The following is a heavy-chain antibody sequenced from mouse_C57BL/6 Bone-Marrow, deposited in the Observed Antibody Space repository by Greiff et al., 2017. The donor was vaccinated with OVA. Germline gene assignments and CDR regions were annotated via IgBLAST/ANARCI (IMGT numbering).Heavy chain of an antibody. D-gene: IGHD2-4*01. J-gene: IGHJ3*01. CDR3: ARVYYEGAY. CDR2: IWSGGST. CDR1: GFSLTSYG. V-gene: IGHV2-2*01. Sequence: QVQLQQSGPGLVQPSQSLSITCTVSGFSLTSYGVHWVRQSPGKGLEWLGVIWSGGSTDYNAAFISRLSISKDNSKSQVFFKMNSLQADDTAIYYCARVYYEGAYWGQGTLVTVSA.